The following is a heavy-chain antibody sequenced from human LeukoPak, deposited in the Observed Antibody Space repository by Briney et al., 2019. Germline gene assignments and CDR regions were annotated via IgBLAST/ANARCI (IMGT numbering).Heavy chain of an antibody. V-gene: IGHV4-61*01. CDR1: GGSVGSGSYY. CDR3: ARGGAARLHFQN. Sequence: SETLSLTWTVSGGSVGSGSYYWSWIRQSPGKGLEWIGYILYSDITNYNPSLQSRVTISVDTSKNQFSLNLNSVTAADTAVYYCARGGAARLHFQNWGQGTLVTVSS. J-gene: IGHJ1*01. D-gene: IGHD6-6*01. CDR2: ILYSDIT.